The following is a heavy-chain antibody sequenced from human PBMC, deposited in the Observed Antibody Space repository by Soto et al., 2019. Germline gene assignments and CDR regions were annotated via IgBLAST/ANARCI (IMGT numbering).Heavy chain of an antibody. J-gene: IGHJ4*01. V-gene: IGHV4-59*01. CDR1: GGSISNYY. CDR2: VSYSGNI. CDR3: ARGSSGYFPTLFWF. Sequence: SETLSLTXTVSGGSISNYYWNWIRQSPGKGLEWIGYVSYSGNINYSPSLKSRVTISVDTSKNQFSLNLTSVTAADTAVYYCARGSSGYFPTLFWFWGQGTLVTVSS. D-gene: IGHD3-22*01.